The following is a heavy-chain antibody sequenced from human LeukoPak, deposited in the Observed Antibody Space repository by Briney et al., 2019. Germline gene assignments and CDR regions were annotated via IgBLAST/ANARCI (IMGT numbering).Heavy chain of an antibody. D-gene: IGHD1-7*01. J-gene: IGHJ4*02. CDR3: ARDPYNWNYGGVY. Sequence: ASVKVSCKASGYTFTSHDINWVRQATGQGLEWMGIINPRGDSTSYAEKFQGRVIMTRDTSTSTVFMELSSLRSEDTAVYYCARDPYNWNYGGVYWGQGTLVTVSS. CDR2: INPRGDST. CDR1: GYTFTSHD. V-gene: IGHV1-46*01.